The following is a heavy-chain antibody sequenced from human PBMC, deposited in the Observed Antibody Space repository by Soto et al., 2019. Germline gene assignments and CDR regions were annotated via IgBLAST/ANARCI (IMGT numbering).Heavy chain of an antibody. Sequence: GGSLRLSCAASGFSFTNYAMHWVRQASGKGLEWVSSMSGSGGGTYYADSVKGRFTISRDNSKNTLFLQMNSLRAEDTALYYCAGAYCSGTTCYGLYGMDVWGQGXTVTVSS. CDR2: MSGSGGGT. CDR1: GFSFTNYA. V-gene: IGHV3-23*01. CDR3: AGAYCSGTTCYGLYGMDV. J-gene: IGHJ6*02. D-gene: IGHD2-2*01.